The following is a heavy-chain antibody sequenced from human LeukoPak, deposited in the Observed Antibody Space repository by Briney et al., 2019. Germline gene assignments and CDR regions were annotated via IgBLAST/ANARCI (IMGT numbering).Heavy chain of an antibody. CDR2: ISSSSSYI. J-gene: IGHJ4*02. D-gene: IGHD3-22*01. Sequence: GGSLRLSCAASGFTFSSYSVNWVRQAPGKGLEWVSSISSSSSYIYYADSVKGRFTISRDNAKNSLYLQMNSLRAEDTAVYYCATDATIYDSSGYYFDCWGQGTLVTVSS. V-gene: IGHV3-21*01. CDR1: GFTFSSYS. CDR3: ATDATIYDSSGYYFDC.